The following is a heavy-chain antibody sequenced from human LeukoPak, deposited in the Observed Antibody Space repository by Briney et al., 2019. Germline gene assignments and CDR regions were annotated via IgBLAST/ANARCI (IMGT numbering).Heavy chain of an antibody. CDR2: ISYDGSNK. CDR1: GFTFSSYA. D-gene: IGHD3-10*01. J-gene: IGHJ6*02. Sequence: GGSLRLSCAASGFTFSSYAMHWVRQAPGKGLEWVAVISYDGSNKYYADSVKGRFTISRDNSKNTLYLQMNSLRAEDTAVYYCAREIWSMRYYHYGMDVWGQGTTVTVSS. V-gene: IGHV3-30*04. CDR3: AREIWSMRYYHYGMDV.